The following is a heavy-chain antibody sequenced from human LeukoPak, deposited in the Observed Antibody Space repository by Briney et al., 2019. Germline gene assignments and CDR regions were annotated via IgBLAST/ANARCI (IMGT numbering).Heavy chain of an antibody. CDR1: GFTFEDYA. Sequence: SLRLSCAASGFTFEDYAMHWVRQARGKGLEWISGTSWNSGSIAYADSVKGRFTISRDNAKTSLYLQMNSLRDEDTAFYYCAKDRVAAAGTSPFDYWGQGALVTVSP. D-gene: IGHD6-13*01. CDR3: AKDRVAAAGTSPFDY. V-gene: IGHV3-9*01. J-gene: IGHJ4*02. CDR2: TSWNSGSI.